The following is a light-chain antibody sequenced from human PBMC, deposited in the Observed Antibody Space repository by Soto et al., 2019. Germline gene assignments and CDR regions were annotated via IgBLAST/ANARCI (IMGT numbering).Light chain of an antibody. J-gene: IGKJ1*01. CDR1: HILLYRSNNRNY. CDR2: SAS. CDR3: QQRSNWPVT. Sequence: DIVITQSPDSLSVSLVEMSTIKFKSIHILLYRSNNRNYLAWYQQKPGQAPRLLIYSASSRATGIPDRFSGSGSGTDFTLTISSLEPEDFAVYYCQQRSNWPVTFGQGTKVDIK. V-gene: IGKV4-1*01.